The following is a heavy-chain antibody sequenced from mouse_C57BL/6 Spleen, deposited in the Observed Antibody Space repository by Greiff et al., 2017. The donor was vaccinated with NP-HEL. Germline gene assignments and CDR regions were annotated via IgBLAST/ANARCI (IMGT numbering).Heavy chain of an antibody. CDR1: GFSLTSYG. D-gene: IGHD4-1*01. CDR3: AKPGLGQGSYYAMDY. V-gene: IGHV2-5*01. CDR2: IWRGGST. Sequence: VQGVESGPGLVQPSQSLSITCTVSGFSLTSYGVHWVRQSPGKGLEWLGVIWRGGSTDYNAAFMSRLSITKDNSKSQVFFKMNSLQADDTAIYYCAKPGLGQGSYYAMDYWGQGTSVTVSS. J-gene: IGHJ4*01.